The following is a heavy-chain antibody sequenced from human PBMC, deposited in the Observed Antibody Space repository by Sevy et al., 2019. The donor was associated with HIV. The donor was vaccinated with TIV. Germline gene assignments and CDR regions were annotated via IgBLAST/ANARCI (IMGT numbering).Heavy chain of an antibody. J-gene: IGHJ6*03. CDR1: GFTFSSYW. V-gene: IGHV3-7*01. D-gene: IGHD3-16*02. Sequence: QLGGSLRLSCAASGFTFSSYWMSWVRQAPGKGLEWVANIKQDGSEKYYVASVKGRFTISRDNAKNSLYLQMNSLRAEDTAVYYCASSLGELSFFYYYYMDVWGKGTTVTVSS. CDR3: ASSLGELSFFYYYYMDV. CDR2: IKQDGSEK.